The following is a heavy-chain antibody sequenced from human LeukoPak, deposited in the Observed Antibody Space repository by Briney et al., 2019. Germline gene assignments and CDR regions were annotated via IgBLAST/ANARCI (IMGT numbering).Heavy chain of an antibody. Sequence: SGTLSLTCAVSGGSISSSNWWSWVRQPPGKGLEWIGEIYHSGSTNYNPSLKSRVTISVDKSKNQFSLRLSSVTAADTAVYYCAKDFWDYSNAVSAVSGGGFDYWGQGTLVTVSS. D-gene: IGHD4-11*01. CDR1: GGSISSSNW. J-gene: IGHJ4*02. CDR2: IYHSGST. V-gene: IGHV4-4*02. CDR3: AKDFWDYSNAVSAVSGGGFDY.